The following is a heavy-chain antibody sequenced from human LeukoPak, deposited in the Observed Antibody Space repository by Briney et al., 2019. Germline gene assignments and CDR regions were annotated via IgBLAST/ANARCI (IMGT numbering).Heavy chain of an antibody. J-gene: IGHJ4*02. CDR3: AKGPPRLWLYLVDY. D-gene: IGHD5-18*01. CDR1: GFTFSSYA. CDR2: ISGSGGST. V-gene: IGHV3-23*01. Sequence: GGSLRLSCAASGFTFSSYAMSWVRQAPGKGLEWVSAISGSGGSTYYADSVKGRFTISRDNSKNTLYLQMNNLRAEDTAVYYCAKGPPRLWLYLVDYWGQGTLVTVSS.